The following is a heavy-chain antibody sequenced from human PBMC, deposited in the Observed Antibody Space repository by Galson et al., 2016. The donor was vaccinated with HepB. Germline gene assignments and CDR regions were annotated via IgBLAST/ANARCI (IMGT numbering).Heavy chain of an antibody. J-gene: IGHJ6*02. CDR2: IYPGDSET. CDR3: ARHNRGIVHYYYNAMDV. D-gene: IGHD2-15*01. CDR1: GYRFTTYW. Sequence: QSGAEVKKPGDSLNISCKGSGYRFTTYWIAWVRQMPGKGLEWMGIIYPGDSETKYSPSFQGQVTISADKSISTAYLQWNSLKASDTAMYYCARHNRGIVHYYYNAMDVWGQGATVTVSS. V-gene: IGHV5-51*01.